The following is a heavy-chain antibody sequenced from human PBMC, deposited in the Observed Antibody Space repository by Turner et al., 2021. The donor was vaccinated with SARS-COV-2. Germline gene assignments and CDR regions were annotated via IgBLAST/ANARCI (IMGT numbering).Heavy chain of an antibody. D-gene: IGHD3-10*01. J-gene: IGHJ4*02. Sequence: EVQLVESGGGLVRRGGSLNLSCAASGFTVSRNYMNWVRQAPGKGLEWVSIIYSGGSTFYSDAVKGRFTISRDNSKNTLDLQMNSLRAEDTAVYYCAREVSGSSNTGVYFDYWGQGTLVTVSS. CDR2: IYSGGST. CDR3: AREVSGSSNTGVYFDY. V-gene: IGHV3-66*01. CDR1: GFTVSRNY.